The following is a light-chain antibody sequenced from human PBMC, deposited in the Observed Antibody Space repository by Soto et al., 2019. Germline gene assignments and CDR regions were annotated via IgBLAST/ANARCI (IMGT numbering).Light chain of an antibody. CDR1: PAVSSN. CDR3: QHYNNWPFT. V-gene: IGKV3-15*01. J-gene: IGKJ3*01. Sequence: EIVMTQSPATLSVSPGERATLSCRASPAVSSNLAWYQQKPGQAPRLLIYAASTRAAGIPDRFIGSGYGTGFTLTVTSLQSEDFAVYYCQHYNNWPFTFGPGTKEDI. CDR2: AAS.